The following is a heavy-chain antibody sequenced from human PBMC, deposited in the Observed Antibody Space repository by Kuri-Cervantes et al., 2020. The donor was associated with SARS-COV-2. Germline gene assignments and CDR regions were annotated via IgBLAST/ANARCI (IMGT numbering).Heavy chain of an antibody. J-gene: IGHJ4*02. CDR3: VRAIRDPVEY. Sequence: GESLKISCAASGFTFSGHWIHWVRQAPGKGLVWVSRINPDGSYTNNADSVKGRFTLSRDNSENTVYLQMSSLTGEDTAVYYCVRAIRDPVEYWGRGTLVTVSS. CDR2: INPDGSYT. CDR1: GFTFSGHW. V-gene: IGHV3-74*01.